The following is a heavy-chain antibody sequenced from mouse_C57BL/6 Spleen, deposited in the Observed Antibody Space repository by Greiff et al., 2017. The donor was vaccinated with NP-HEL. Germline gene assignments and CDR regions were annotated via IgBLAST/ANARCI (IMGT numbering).Heavy chain of an antibody. J-gene: IGHJ1*03. V-gene: IGHV14-4*01. D-gene: IGHD1-1*01. CDR3: TTYTVVATRDWYFDV. CDR2: IDPENGDT. CDR1: GFNIKDDY. Sequence: EVQLQQSGAELVRPGASVKLSCTASGFNIKDDYMHWVKQRPEQGLEWIGWIDPENGDTEYASKFQGKATITADTSSNTAYLQLSSLTSEDTAVYYCTTYTVVATRDWYFDVWGTGTTVTVSS.